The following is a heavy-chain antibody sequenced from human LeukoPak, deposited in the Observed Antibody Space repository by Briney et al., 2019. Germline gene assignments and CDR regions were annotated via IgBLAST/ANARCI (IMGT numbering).Heavy chain of an antibody. CDR2: MRYDGSNK. V-gene: IGHV3-30*02. Sequence: PGGSLRLSCAASGFTFSSYGMHWVRQAPGKGLEWVAFMRYDGSNKYYADSVKGRFTISRDNSKNTLYLQMNSLRAEDTAVYYCAKDQVAVAVYYFDYWGQGTLVTVSS. D-gene: IGHD6-19*01. CDR1: GFTFSSYG. J-gene: IGHJ4*02. CDR3: AKDQVAVAVYYFDY.